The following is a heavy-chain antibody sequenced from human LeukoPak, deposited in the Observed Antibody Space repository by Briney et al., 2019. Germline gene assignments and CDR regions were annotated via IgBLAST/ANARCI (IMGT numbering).Heavy chain of an antibody. V-gene: IGHV3-21*01. CDR3: ARDPIAAAASGGDY. CDR1: GFTFSSFS. D-gene: IGHD6-13*01. Sequence: GRSLRLSCSASGFTFSSFSTKWVRQAPGKGLEWGSSITSKSSHKYYADSVKDRFTIHRHNAKNSLYVEVNSLRAKDTAVYYCARDPIAAAASGGDYWGQGTLVTVSS. CDR2: ITSKSSHK. J-gene: IGHJ4*02.